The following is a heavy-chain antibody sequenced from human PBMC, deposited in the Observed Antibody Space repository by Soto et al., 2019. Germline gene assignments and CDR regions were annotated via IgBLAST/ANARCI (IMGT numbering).Heavy chain of an antibody. V-gene: IGHV3-30*19. D-gene: IGHD3-9*01. CDR1: GFTFSSYG. J-gene: IGHJ6*02. CDR3: AVLRYDIYLTYYITMDV. Sequence: QVQLVESGGGVVQPGRSLRLSCAASGFTFSSYGMHWVRQAPGKGLEWVAVIWYDGSNKYYADSVKGRFAISRDNSKNTLYLQMNSLRVEDTAVYYCAVLRYDIYLTYYITMDVWGQGTTVTVSS. CDR2: IWYDGSNK.